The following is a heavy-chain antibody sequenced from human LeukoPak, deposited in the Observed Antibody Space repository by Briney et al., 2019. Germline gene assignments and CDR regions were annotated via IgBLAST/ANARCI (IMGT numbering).Heavy chain of an antibody. D-gene: IGHD1-26*01. CDR1: GFTFSSYA. CDR3: ARDHLRKVGAYGVPVGHFDY. J-gene: IGHJ4*02. Sequence: PGRSLRLSCAASGFTFSSYAMHWVRQAPGKGLEWVAVISYDGSNKYYADSVKGRFTISRDNSKNTLYLQMNGLRAEDTAVYYCARDHLRKVGAYGVPVGHFDYWGQGTLVTVSS. V-gene: IGHV3-30*04. CDR2: ISYDGSNK.